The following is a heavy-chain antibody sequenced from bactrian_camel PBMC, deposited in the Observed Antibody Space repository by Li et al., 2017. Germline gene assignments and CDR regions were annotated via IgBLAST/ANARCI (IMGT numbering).Heavy chain of an antibody. J-gene: IGHJ4*01. CDR3: AEGRGSRGEHCYSLNY. CDR1: ADALMY. Sequence: HVQLVESGGGSAQVGGSLRLSCSASADALMYMAWFRQTPGQKREAVAAITTGGSSTMYHDSVKGRFTISQNKAKNTVYLQMNNLQPEDTATYYCAEGRGSRGEHCYSLNYWGQGTQVTVSS. CDR2: ITTGGSST. V-gene: IGHV3S53*01. D-gene: IGHD6*01.